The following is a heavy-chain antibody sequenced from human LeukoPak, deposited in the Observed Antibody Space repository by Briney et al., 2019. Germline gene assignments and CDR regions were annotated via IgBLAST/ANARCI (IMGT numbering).Heavy chain of an antibody. CDR2: ISTYNGNT. CDR3: ARGLGVPYYDSSGYYADY. CDR1: GYTFTSYS. D-gene: IGHD3-22*01. Sequence: GASVKVSCKASGYTFTSYSLTWVRQAPGQGLEWMGWISTYNGNTNYAQKVQGRVTMTTDTSTSTAYMELRSLRSDDTAVYYCARGLGVPYYDSSGYYADYWGQGTLDTVSS. J-gene: IGHJ4*02. V-gene: IGHV1-18*01.